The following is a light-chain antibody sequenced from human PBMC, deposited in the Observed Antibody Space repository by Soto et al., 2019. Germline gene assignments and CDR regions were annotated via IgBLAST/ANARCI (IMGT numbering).Light chain of an antibody. J-gene: IGKJ2*01. Sequence: DIVMTQSPATLSVSPGERATLSCRASQSVSSNLAWYQQKPGQAPRLLIYDASTRATGIPARFSGSGSGTDFTLSISSLQSEDFAVYFCQQYNTWPPYTFGQGTKLEI. CDR1: QSVSSN. V-gene: IGKV3-15*01. CDR3: QQYNTWPPYT. CDR2: DAS.